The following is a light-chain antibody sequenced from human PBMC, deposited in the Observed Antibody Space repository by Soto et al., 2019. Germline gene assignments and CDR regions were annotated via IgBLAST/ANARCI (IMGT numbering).Light chain of an antibody. CDR1: QSVSSH. V-gene: IGKV3-11*01. CDR3: QQSGHWPT. Sequence: EIVFTHSPATLSFSPVERATLSCRASQSVSSHLAWYQQKPGQSPRLLIYDASNRATGIPARFSGSGSGTDFTLTISSLEPEDFAFYFCQQSGHWPTFGQGTKVDIK. CDR2: DAS. J-gene: IGKJ1*01.